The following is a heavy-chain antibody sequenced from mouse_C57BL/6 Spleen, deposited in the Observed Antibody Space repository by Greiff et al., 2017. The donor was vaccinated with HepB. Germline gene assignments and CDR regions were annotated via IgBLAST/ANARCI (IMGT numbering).Heavy chain of an antibody. J-gene: IGHJ2*01. D-gene: IGHD2-3*01. V-gene: IGHV5-9-1*02. CDR2: ISSGGDYI. CDR3: TRVMVRWFFDY. CDR1: GFTFSSYA. Sequence: EVNVVESGEGLVKPGGSLKLSCAASGFTFSSYAMSWVRQTPEKRLEWVAYISSGGDYIYYADTVKGRFTISRDNARNTLYLQMSSLKSEDTAMYYCTRVMVRWFFDYWGQGTTLTVSS.